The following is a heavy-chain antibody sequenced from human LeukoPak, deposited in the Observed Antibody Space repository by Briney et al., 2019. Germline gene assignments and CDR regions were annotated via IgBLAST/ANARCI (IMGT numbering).Heavy chain of an antibody. J-gene: IGHJ4*02. D-gene: IGHD3-22*01. CDR1: GYTFTGYY. CDR2: INPNSGGT. CDR3: ARGTFITMIVVAERTFDY. V-gene: IGHV1-2*04. Sequence: ASVKVSCKASGYTFTGYYMHWVRQAPGQGPEWMGWINPNSGGTNYAQKFQGWVTMTRDTSISTAYMELSRLRSDDTAVYYCARGTFITMIVVAERTFDYWGQGTLVTVSS.